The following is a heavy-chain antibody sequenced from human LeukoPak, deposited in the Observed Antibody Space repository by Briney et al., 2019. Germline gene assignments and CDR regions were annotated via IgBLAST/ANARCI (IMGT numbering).Heavy chain of an antibody. CDR1: GFTFSSYW. D-gene: IGHD6-19*01. CDR2: INSDGSST. CDR3: ARVVGSSGWYLGY. J-gene: IGHJ4*02. Sequence: PGGSLRLSCAASGFTFSSYWMHWVRQAPGKGLVWVSRINSDGSSTSYADSVKGRFTISRDNAKNTLYLLMNSLRAEDTAVYYCARVVGSSGWYLGYWGQGTLVTVSS. V-gene: IGHV3-74*01.